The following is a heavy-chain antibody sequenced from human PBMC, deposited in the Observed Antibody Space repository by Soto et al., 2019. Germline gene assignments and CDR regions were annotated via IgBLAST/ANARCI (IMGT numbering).Heavy chain of an antibody. CDR1: GYTFTSYG. Sequence: QVQLVQSGAEVKKPGASVKVSCKASGYTFTSYGISWVRQAPGQGLEWMGWISAYNGNTNYAQKLQGRVTMTTDTSTSTAYMELRSVRSDDTGVYYCAIGPLGYCSVGRCRKGDYYFDYWGQGTLVTVSS. CDR3: AIGPLGYCSVGRCRKGDYYFDY. CDR2: ISAYNGNT. D-gene: IGHD2-15*01. V-gene: IGHV1-18*01. J-gene: IGHJ4*02.